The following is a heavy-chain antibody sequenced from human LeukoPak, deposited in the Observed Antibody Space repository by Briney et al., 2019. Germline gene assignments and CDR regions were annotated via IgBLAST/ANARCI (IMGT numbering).Heavy chain of an antibody. CDR1: GFTFTSSA. CDR3: ASSRYFDWLLHP. D-gene: IGHD3-9*01. CDR2: IVVGSGNT. V-gene: IGHV1-58*02. J-gene: IGHJ5*02. Sequence: SVKVSCKASGFTFTSSAMQWVRQARGQRLEWIGWIVVGSGNTNYAQKFQGRVTMTRDTSISTAYMELSRLRSDDTAVYYCASSRYFDWLLHPWGQGTLVTVSS.